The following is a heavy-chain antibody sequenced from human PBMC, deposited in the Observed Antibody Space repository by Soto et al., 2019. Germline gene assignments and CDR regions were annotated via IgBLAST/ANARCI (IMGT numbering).Heavy chain of an antibody. D-gene: IGHD2-21*02. Sequence: APVNVSCKAFGYAFTVYGSSWRSQAHGQGLEWMGWISAYNGNTNYAQKLQGRVTMTTETSKSTCYMGLTSLGSEDTAGYCCARVLPPYYYYCMDVWGKGTTVTGSS. CDR3: ARVLPPYYYYCMDV. J-gene: IGHJ6*03. CDR2: ISAYNGNT. CDR1: GYAFTVYG. V-gene: IGHV1-18*01.